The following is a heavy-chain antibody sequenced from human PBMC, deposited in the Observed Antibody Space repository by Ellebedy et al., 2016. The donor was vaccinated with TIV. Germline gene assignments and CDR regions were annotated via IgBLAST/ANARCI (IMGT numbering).Heavy chain of an antibody. CDR1: GFTFSDYY. CDR2: ISSSGSTI. CDR3: ARADAGQQLVRIVAFDI. D-gene: IGHD6-13*01. Sequence: GESLKISCAASGFTFSDYYMSWIRQAPGKGLKWVSYISSSGSTIYYADSVKGRFTISRDNAKNSLYLQMNSLRAEDTAVYYCARADAGQQLVRIVAFDIWGQGTMVTVSS. J-gene: IGHJ3*02. V-gene: IGHV3-11*04.